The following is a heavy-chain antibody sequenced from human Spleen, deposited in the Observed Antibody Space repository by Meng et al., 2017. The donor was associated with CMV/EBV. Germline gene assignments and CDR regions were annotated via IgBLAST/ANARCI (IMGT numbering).Heavy chain of an antibody. CDR3: AHRDYYNSGGYYS. D-gene: IGHD3-22*01. CDR1: GLSLITTGVG. CDR2: IYWDDDK. J-gene: IGHJ4*02. V-gene: IGHV2-5*02. Sequence: QITLKESGPTLVTPTQTLTLTCTVSGLSLITTGVGVGWFRQPPRKALEWLALIYWDDDKRYSPSLKSRLTITKDTSKHQVVLTMANMDPVDTATYYCAHRDYYNSGGYYSWGQGILVVASS.